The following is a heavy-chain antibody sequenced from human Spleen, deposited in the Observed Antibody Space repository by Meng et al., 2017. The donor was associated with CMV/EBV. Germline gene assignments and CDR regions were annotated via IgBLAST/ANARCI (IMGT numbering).Heavy chain of an antibody. CDR1: FSGYY. D-gene: IGHD6-6*01. J-gene: IGHJ6*02. CDR2: INHSGST. CDR3: ARIGGIAARPSFHYYYGMDV. V-gene: IGHV4-34*01. Sequence: FSGYYWSWIRQPPGKGLEWIGEINHSGSTNYNPSLKSRVTISVDTSKTQFSLKLSSVTAADTAVYYCARIGGIAARPSFHYYYGMDVWGQGTTVTVSS.